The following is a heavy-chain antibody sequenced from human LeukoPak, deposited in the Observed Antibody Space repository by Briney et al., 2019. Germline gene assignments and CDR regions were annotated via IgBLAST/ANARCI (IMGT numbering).Heavy chain of an antibody. CDR2: ISSSSSYI. Sequence: GSLRLSCAASGFTFSDYYMSWIRQAPGKGLEWVSSISSSSSYIYYADSVKGRFTISRDNAKNSLYLQMNSLRAEDTAVYYCARRGSSAGGYFDYWGQGTLVTVSS. CDR3: ARRGSSAGGYFDY. CDR1: GFTFSDYY. J-gene: IGHJ4*02. D-gene: IGHD4-23*01. V-gene: IGHV3-11*06.